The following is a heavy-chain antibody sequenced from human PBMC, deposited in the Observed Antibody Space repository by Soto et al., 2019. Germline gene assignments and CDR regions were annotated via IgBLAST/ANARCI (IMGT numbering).Heavy chain of an antibody. V-gene: IGHV1-69*08. J-gene: IGHJ4*02. Sequence: QVQLVQSGAEVKQPGSSVKVSCKASGGTFSSYTISWVRQAPGQGLEWTGRIIPILGIANYAQKFQGRVTITADKSTSTAYMELRSLRSEDTAVYYCAREEYYYGSGAFFDYWGQGTLVTVSS. CDR1: GGTFSSYT. CDR2: IIPILGIA. CDR3: AREEYYYGSGAFFDY. D-gene: IGHD3-10*01.